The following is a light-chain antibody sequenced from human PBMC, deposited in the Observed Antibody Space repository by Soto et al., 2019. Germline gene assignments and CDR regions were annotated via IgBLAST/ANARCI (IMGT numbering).Light chain of an antibody. V-gene: IGLV2-14*01. CDR2: DVS. Sequence: QSDLPQPASVSGSPGQSITISCTGTSSDVGGYNYVSWYQQHPGKAPKLMIYDVSNRPSGVSNRFSGSKSGNTASLTISGLQAEDEADYYCSSYTSSSTFFGTGTKVTVL. CDR1: SSDVGGYNY. CDR3: SSYTSSSTF. J-gene: IGLJ1*01.